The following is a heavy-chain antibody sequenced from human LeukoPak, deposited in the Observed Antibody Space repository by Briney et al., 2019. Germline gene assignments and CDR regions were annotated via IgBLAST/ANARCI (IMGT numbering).Heavy chain of an antibody. V-gene: IGHV1-8*01. CDR1: GYTFTSYD. CDR2: MNPNSGNR. CDR3: ASLSGYYGFGYYYYGMDV. J-gene: IGHJ6*02. D-gene: IGHD4-17*01. Sequence: ASVTVSCKASGYTFTSYDIKWVRQAPGQGLEWMGWMNPNSGNRGYAQKFQGRVTMTRNTSISTAYMELSSLRSEDTAVYYWASLSGYYGFGYYYYGMDVWGQGTTVTVSS.